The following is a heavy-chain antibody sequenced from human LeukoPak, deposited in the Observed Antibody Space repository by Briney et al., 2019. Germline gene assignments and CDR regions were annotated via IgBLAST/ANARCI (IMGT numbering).Heavy chain of an antibody. CDR3: ARDGREQWLVNGGYFDY. J-gene: IGHJ4*02. D-gene: IGHD6-19*01. CDR2: ISSNGGST. Sequence: GGSLRLSCAASGFTFSSYAMHWVRQAPGKGLEYVSAISSNGGSTYYANSVKGRFTISRDNSKNTLYLQMGSLRAEDMAVYYCARDGREQWLVNGGYFDYWGQGTLVTVSS. CDR1: GFTFSSYA. V-gene: IGHV3-64*01.